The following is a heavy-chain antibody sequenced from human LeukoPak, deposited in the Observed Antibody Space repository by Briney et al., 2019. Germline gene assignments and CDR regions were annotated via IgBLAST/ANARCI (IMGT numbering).Heavy chain of an antibody. CDR1: GGSISSSSYY. V-gene: IGHV4-39*07. CDR3: ARVFHGSGSYYARSISLDYYYMDV. Sequence: PSETLSLTCTVSGGSISSSSYYWGWIRQPPGKGLEWIGSIYYSGSTYYNPSLKSRVTISVDTSKNQFSLKLSSVTAADTAVYYCARVFHGSGSYYARSISLDYYYMDVWGKGTTVTVSS. J-gene: IGHJ6*03. CDR2: IYYSGST. D-gene: IGHD3-10*01.